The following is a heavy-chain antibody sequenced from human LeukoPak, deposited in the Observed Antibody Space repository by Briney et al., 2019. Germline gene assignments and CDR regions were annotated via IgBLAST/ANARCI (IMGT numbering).Heavy chain of an antibody. CDR2: TYSDGKT. D-gene: IGHD6-19*01. J-gene: IGHJ4*02. Sequence: GGSLRLSCAASGLIVSSNYMSWVRQAPGKGLEWVSITYSDGKTNYAGSVKGRFTISRDNSKNTLSLQMNSLRAEDTAVYYCACSGPYSNGGVMTDYWGQGTLVTVSS. CDR1: GLIVSSNY. CDR3: ACSGPYSNGGVMTDY. V-gene: IGHV3-66*01.